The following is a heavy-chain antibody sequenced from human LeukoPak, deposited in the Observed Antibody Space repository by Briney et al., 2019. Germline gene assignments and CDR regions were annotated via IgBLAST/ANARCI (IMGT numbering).Heavy chain of an antibody. CDR1: GYRFTGYF. V-gene: IGHV1-2*06. D-gene: IGHD2-2*01. J-gene: IGHJ3*02. Sequence: ASVKVFCKASGYRFTGYFMHWVRQAPGQGLELMGRINPNSGATNYAQKFPGRVTMTRDTSISTAYMELSSLISDDTAVYYCAKDRLLCSTSCYGDDAFDIWGQGTMVTVSS. CDR3: AKDRLLCSTSCYGDDAFDI. CDR2: INPNSGAT.